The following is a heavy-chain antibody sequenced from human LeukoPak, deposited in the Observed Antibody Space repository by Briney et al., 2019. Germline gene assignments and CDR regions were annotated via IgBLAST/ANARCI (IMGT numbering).Heavy chain of an antibody. D-gene: IGHD1-26*01. CDR3: AKVGATSELPGPDYYYYYMDV. Sequence: RTGGSLRLSCAASGFTFSSYAMSWVRQAPGKGLEWVSAISGSGGSTYYADSVKGRFTISRDNSKNTLYLQMNSLRAEDTAVYYCAKVGATSELPGPDYYYYYMDVWGKGTTVTVSS. CDR1: GFTFSSYA. CDR2: ISGSGGST. V-gene: IGHV3-23*01. J-gene: IGHJ6*03.